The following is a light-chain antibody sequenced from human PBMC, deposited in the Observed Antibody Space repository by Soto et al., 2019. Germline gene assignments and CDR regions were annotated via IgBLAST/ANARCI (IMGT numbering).Light chain of an antibody. J-gene: IGKJ4*01. CDR2: DAF. CDR1: QSVRTY. Sequence: EIVLTQSPVTLSLSPGERATLSCRASQSVRTYLGWYQQKPGQAPRLLIYDAFKRATGIPASFSGSGAGTDFTLTISSLEPEDFAVYYCQQRSNWPSTFGGGTKVEIK. CDR3: QQRSNWPST. V-gene: IGKV3-11*01.